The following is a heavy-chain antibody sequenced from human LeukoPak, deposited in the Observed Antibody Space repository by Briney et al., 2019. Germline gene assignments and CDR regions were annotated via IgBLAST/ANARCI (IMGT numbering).Heavy chain of an antibody. D-gene: IGHD4/OR15-4a*01. CDR3: ARDTPNFAP. J-gene: IGHJ5*02. Sequence: PGPSLRLSCAASGFSVNAHYMSWVRQAPGKGLQWVSVLYSGGKTFYADSVKGRFTISRDESKNTLHLQMNSLRVEDTAVYYCARDTPNFAPWGQGTLVTVSS. CDR2: LYSGGKT. V-gene: IGHV3-66*01. CDR1: GFSVNAHY.